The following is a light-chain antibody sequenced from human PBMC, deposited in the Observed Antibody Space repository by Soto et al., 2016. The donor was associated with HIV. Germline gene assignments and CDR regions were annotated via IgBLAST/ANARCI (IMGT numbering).Light chain of an antibody. CDR2: DDT. J-gene: IGLJ2*01. Sequence: SYVLTQPPSVSVAPGKTARITCEGTNIGTKSVHWYRQMAGQAPVLFVHDDTDRPSGIPERVSGSHSGNTANLTISRVEAGDEADYFCQVWDNDHDHPVIFGGGTKLTVL. V-gene: IGLV3-21*03. CDR3: QVWDNDHDHPVI. CDR1: NIGTKS.